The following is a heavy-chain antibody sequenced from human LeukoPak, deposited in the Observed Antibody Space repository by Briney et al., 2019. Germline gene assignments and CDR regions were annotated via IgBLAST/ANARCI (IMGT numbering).Heavy chain of an antibody. D-gene: IGHD1-1*01. CDR2: IYYSGNT. J-gene: IGHJ4*02. Sequence: SETQSLTCTVSGDPISRYYWSWIPQSPGKGLDWIAYIYYSGNTNYNPSLKSRVTISIDTSNSQFSLKLSSVTAADTAVYYCASGGGWNDKFNSWGQGTLVTVSS. V-gene: IGHV4-59*01. CDR1: GDPISRYY. CDR3: ASGGGWNDKFNS.